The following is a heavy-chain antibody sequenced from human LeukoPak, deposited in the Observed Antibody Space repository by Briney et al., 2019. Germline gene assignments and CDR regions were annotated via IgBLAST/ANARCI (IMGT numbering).Heavy chain of an antibody. CDR1: GDSVTGRF. D-gene: IGHD3-22*01. CDR3: ARGYFGPAYYFDI. Sequence: SETLSLTCIVSGDSVTGRFWSWVRQSPGKALEWIGCVSHSEHTRYNSSLRSRVSLSLDTSQNQFSLRLSSVTAADTAIYYCARGYFGPAYYFDIWGQGALSPSPQ. V-gene: IGHV4-59*02. CDR2: VSHSEHT. J-gene: IGHJ4*02.